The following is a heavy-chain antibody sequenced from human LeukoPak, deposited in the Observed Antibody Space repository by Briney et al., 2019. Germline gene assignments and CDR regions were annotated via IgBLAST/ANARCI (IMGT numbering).Heavy chain of an antibody. CDR1: GFTFSSYA. CDR2: IYSGGST. Sequence: GGSLRLSCAASGFTFSSYAMSWVRQAPGKGLEWVSVIYSGGSTYYADSVKGRFTISRDNSKNTLYLQMNSLRAEDTAVYYCARLKSGSRFDYWGQGTLVTVSS. D-gene: IGHD3-10*01. J-gene: IGHJ4*02. V-gene: IGHV3-53*01. CDR3: ARLKSGSRFDY.